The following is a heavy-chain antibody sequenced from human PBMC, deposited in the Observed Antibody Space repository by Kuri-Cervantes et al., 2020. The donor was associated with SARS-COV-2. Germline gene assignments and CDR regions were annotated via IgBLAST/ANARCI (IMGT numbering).Heavy chain of an antibody. CDR2: IYPGDSAT. CDR1: GYSFANYW. D-gene: IGHD7-27*01. V-gene: IGHV5-51*01. J-gene: IGHJ6*03. CDR3: ARRSSGEYNYYYMDV. Sequence: GGSLRLSCRTSGYSFANYWIGWVRQVPGGGLQWMALIYPGDSATRYSPSFEGQVTISADRSMSTAYLQWSSLRASDTAMYYCARRSSGEYNYYYMDVWGKGTTVTVSS.